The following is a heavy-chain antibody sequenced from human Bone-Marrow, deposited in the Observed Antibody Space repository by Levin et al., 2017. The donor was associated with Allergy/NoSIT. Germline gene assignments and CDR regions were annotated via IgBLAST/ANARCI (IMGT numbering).Heavy chain of an antibody. CDR1: GFTFGSYG. J-gene: IGHJ4*02. CDR2: LWFDGSHE. CDR3: AREYADYYFDY. D-gene: IGHD2-8*01. Sequence: QPGGSLRLSCTASGFTFGSYGIHWVRQAPGKGLEWVAGLWFDGSHEHYADSVRGRFTVSRDNSKSTLYLQLNNLRVEDTAVYYCAREYADYYFDYWGQGTLVTVSS. V-gene: IGHV3-33*01.